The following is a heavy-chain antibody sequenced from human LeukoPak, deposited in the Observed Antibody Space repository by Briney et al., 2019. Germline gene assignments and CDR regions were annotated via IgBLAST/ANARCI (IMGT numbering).Heavy chain of an antibody. CDR1: GASINSYY. J-gene: IGHJ4*02. D-gene: IGHD3-22*01. CDR2: VYYSGST. Sequence: SETLSFTCSVSGASINSYYWSWIRHPPGKGLEWIGYVYYSGSTNYNPSLKSRVTISIDMSKNQFSLKLSSVTAADTAVSYCARDTSGYYPDYWGQGTLVTISS. V-gene: IGHV4-59*12. CDR3: ARDTSGYYPDY.